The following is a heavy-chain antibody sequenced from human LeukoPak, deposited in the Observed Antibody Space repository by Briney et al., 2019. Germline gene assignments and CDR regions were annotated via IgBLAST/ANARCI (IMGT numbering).Heavy chain of an antibody. J-gene: IGHJ4*02. V-gene: IGHV3-9*01. Sequence: PGRSLRLSCAASGFTFDDYAMHWVRQAPGKGLEWVSGISWNSGSIGYADSVKGRFTISRDNAKNSLYLQMNSLRAEDTALYYCAKDRGYGDYLNYYFDYWGQGTLVTVSS. CDR1: GFTFDDYA. CDR3: AKDRGYGDYLNYYFDY. CDR2: ISWNSGSI. D-gene: IGHD4-17*01.